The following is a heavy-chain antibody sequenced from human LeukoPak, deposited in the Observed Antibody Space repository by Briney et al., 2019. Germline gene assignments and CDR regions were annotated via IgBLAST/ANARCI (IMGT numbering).Heavy chain of an antibody. J-gene: IGHJ6*02. CDR1: GFAFRNHA. Sequence: PGGSLSLSCTASGFAFRNHAMHWVRRAPGKGLERGAVIWYDGSNKYYGESVKGGFTTSRDDFESTVYLQMNSLRAEDTAVYYCARDSSRTHYYGMDVWGQGTTVTVSS. CDR2: IWYDGSNK. V-gene: IGHV3-33*01. D-gene: IGHD2-2*01. CDR3: ARDSSRTHYYGMDV.